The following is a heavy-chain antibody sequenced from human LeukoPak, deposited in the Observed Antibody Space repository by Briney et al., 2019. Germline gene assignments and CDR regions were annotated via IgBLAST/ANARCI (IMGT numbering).Heavy chain of an antibody. D-gene: IGHD4-17*01. CDR3: ARPRDYGDYGGGY. V-gene: IGHV3-21*01. CDR2: ISSSSYI. CDR1: GFTFSSYS. Sequence: SGGSLRLSCAASGFTFSSYSMNWVRQAPGKGLEWVSSISSSSYIYYADSVKGRFTISRDNAKNSLYLQMNSLRAEDTAVYYCARPRDYGDYGGGYWGQGTLVTVSS. J-gene: IGHJ4*02.